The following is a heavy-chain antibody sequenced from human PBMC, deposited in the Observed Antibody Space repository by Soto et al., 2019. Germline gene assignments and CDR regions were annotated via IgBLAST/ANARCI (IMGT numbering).Heavy chain of an antibody. V-gene: IGHV1-69*01. CDR2: IIPIFGTA. Sequence: QVQLVQSGAEVKKPGSSVKVSCKASGGPFSSYAISWVRQAPGQGLEWMGGIIPIFGTANYAQKFQGRVTITADESTSTAYMELSSLRSEDTAVYYCARDNDSSGYQLYFDYWGQGTLVTVSS. J-gene: IGHJ4*02. CDR3: ARDNDSSGYQLYFDY. CDR1: GGPFSSYA. D-gene: IGHD3-22*01.